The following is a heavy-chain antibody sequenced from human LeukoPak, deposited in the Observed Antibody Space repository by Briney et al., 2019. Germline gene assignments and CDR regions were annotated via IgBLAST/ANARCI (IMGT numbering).Heavy chain of an antibody. CDR1: GFSVSNNY. D-gene: IGHD3-10*01. CDR2: ISGSGGST. V-gene: IGHV3-23*01. J-gene: IGHJ4*02. CDR3: PYGSGSYYHY. Sequence: GGSLRLSCAVSGFSVSNNYMNWVRQAPGKGLEWVSAISGSGGSTYYADSVKGRFTISRDNSKNTLYLQMNSLRAEDTAVYYCPYGSGSYYHYWGQGTLVTVSS.